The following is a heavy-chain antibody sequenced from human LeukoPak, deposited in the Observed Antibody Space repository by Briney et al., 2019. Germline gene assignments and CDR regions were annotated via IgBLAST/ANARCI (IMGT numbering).Heavy chain of an antibody. J-gene: IGHJ6*02. Sequence: SQTLSLTCTVSGGSISSGSYYWSWIRQPAGKRLEWIGRIYTSGSTNYNPSLKSRVTISVDTSKNQFSLKLSSVTAADTAVYYCARATGYYYGMDVWGQGTTVTVSS. CDR1: GGSISSGSYY. CDR3: ARATGYYYGMDV. V-gene: IGHV4-61*02. CDR2: IYTSGST. D-gene: IGHD3-10*01.